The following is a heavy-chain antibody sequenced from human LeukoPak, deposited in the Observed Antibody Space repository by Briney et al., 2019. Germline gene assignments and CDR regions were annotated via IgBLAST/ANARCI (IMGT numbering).Heavy chain of an antibody. D-gene: IGHD6-13*01. V-gene: IGHV1-2*02. J-gene: IGHJ4*02. CDR2: INPNSGGT. CDR1: GYTFTGYY. Sequence: ASVKVSCKASGYTFTGYYMHWVRQAPGKGFGGMGWINPNSGGTNYAQKFQGRVTMTRDTSISTAYMELRSLRSDDTAVYYCARDAYSSSWYEIWGQGTLVTVSS. CDR3: ARDAYSSSWYEI.